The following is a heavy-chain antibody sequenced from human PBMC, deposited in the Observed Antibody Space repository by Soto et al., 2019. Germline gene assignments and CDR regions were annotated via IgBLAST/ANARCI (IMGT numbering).Heavy chain of an antibody. Sequence: QMQLVESGGGVVQPGESLRLSCAASGFTFNYYPMHWVRQTPGKGLEWVAVISFDGSNKFYADSVKGRFTVSRDNSKNMLYLQLNSLRPEAAAVYYCARLPGALVAVPYIYPLDGREAMSDVDVWGQGTTVSVSS. V-gene: IGHV3-30-3*01. CDR1: GFTFNYYP. J-gene: IGHJ6*02. CDR3: ARLPGALVAVPYIYPLDGREAMSDVDV. D-gene: IGHD6-19*01. CDR2: ISFDGSNK.